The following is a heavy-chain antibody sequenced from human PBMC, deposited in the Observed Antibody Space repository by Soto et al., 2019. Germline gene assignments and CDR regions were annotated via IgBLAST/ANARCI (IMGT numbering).Heavy chain of an antibody. CDR3: AKDFRYSSSSPWFDP. CDR1: GFTFSSYA. J-gene: IGHJ5*02. Sequence: GGSLRLSCASSGFTFSSYAMSRVRQAPGKGLEWVSAISGSGGSTYYADSVKGRFTISRDNSKNTLYLQMNSLRAEDTAVYYCAKDFRYSSSSPWFDPWGQGTLVTVSS. V-gene: IGHV3-23*01. CDR2: ISGSGGST. D-gene: IGHD6-6*01.